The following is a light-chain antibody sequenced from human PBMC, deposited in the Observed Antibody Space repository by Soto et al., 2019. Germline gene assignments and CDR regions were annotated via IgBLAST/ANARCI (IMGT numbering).Light chain of an antibody. CDR1: QTVTNEC. CDR3: QQYGTPPPLT. CDR2: DAS. Sequence: EIVLTQSPGTLSLSPGERATLSCRASQTVTNECLAWYQQRLGQAPRLLIYDASTRATGIPERFSGSGSGTDFSLTISGLEPEDFAVYYCQQYGTPPPLTFGEGTKVEI. J-gene: IGKJ4*01. V-gene: IGKV3-20*01.